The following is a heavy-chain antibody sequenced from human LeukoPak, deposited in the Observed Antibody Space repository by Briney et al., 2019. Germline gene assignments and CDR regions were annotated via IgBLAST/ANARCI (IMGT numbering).Heavy chain of an antibody. CDR1: GGIFRSYG. Sequence: SVKVSCKTSGGIFRSYGLNWVRQAPGQGLEWMGGFIPILGTPKYAQNLQGRVTITADESTSTGYMELSSLRYEDTAVYYCARGDGWIINVWGQGTLVTVPS. CDR2: FIPILGTP. D-gene: IGHD3-10*01. J-gene: IGHJ4*02. V-gene: IGHV1-69*13. CDR3: ARGDGWIINV.